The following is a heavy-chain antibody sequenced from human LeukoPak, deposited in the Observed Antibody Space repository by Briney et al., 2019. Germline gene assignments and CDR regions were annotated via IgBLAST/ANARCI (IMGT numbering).Heavy chain of an antibody. CDR3: ARKQYPQRGALPLNY. D-gene: IGHD4-11*01. J-gene: IGHJ4*02. Sequence: ASVKVSCKASGYTFTAYYIHWVRQATGQGLEWMGWMNPNSGNTGYAQKFQGRVTMTRNTSISTAYMELSSLRSEDTAVYYCARKQYPQRGALPLNYWGQGTLVTVSS. V-gene: IGHV1-8*02. CDR1: GYTFTAYY. CDR2: MNPNSGNT.